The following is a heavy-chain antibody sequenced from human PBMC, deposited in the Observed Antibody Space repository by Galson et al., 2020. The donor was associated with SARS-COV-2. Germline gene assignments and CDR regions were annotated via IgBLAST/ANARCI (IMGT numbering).Heavy chain of an antibody. D-gene: IGHD2-8*01. J-gene: IGHJ6*02. CDR1: GFTFSSYA. V-gene: IGHV3-23*01. CDR2: IGGSGDDT. CDR3: ARRYCTNGVCYVSPMDV. Sequence: GESLKISCAASGFTFSSYAMNWVRQAPGKGLEWVSAIGGSGDDTYYADSVKGRFAISRDNSRNTLYLQMNSLRAEDTAVYYCARRYCTNGVCYVSPMDVWGQGTTVTVSS.